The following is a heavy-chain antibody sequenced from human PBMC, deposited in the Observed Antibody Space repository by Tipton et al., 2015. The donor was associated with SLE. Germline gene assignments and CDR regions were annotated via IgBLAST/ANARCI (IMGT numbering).Heavy chain of an antibody. CDR2: INHSGST. V-gene: IGHV4-34*01. CDR1: GGSFSGYY. Sequence: LRLSCAVYGGSFSGYYWSWIRQPPGKGLEWIGEINHSGSTNYNPSLKSRVTISVDTSKNQFSLKLSSVTAADTAVYYCASGRELLWFDYWGQGTLVTVSS. J-gene: IGHJ4*02. CDR3: ASGRELLWFDY. D-gene: IGHD3-10*01.